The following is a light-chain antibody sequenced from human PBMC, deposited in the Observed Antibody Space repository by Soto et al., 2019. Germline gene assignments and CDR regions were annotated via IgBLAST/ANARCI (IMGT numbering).Light chain of an antibody. CDR2: DVS. CDR3: SSYTSSSTGSYV. J-gene: IGLJ1*01. CDR1: SSDVGGYNY. V-gene: IGLV2-14*01. Sequence: QSALTQPASVSGSPGQSITISCTGTSSDVGGYNYVSWYQQHPGKAPKLMIYDVSNRPSGVSNRFSGSKSGNTASLTISGLQAEDEADYYCSSYTSSSTGSYVFRTGTKVTVL.